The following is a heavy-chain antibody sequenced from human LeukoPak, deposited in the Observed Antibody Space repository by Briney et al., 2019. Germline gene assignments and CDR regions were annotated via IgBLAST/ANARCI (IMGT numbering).Heavy chain of an antibody. Sequence: GGSLRLSCAASGFTFSSYAMSWVRQAPGKGLEWVSTISGSGGSTYYADSVKGRFTISRDNSKNTLYLQMNSLRAEDTAVYYCAKAVGYSYGFFDYWGQGTLVTVSS. CDR1: GFTFSSYA. D-gene: IGHD5-18*01. CDR2: ISGSGGST. J-gene: IGHJ4*02. V-gene: IGHV3-23*01. CDR3: AKAVGYSYGFFDY.